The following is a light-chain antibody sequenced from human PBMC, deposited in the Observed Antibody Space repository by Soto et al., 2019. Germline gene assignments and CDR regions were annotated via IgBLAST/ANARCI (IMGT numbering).Light chain of an antibody. V-gene: IGKV1-5*03. CDR3: QQYNGYWT. J-gene: IGKJ1*01. Sequence: GDRVTITCRASQRISDSSAWYQQKPGKAPKLLIYEASNLKSVVPSRFSGSGSGTEYTLNISSLQPDDFASYYCQQYNGYWTFGQGTKVEIK. CDR1: QRISDS. CDR2: EAS.